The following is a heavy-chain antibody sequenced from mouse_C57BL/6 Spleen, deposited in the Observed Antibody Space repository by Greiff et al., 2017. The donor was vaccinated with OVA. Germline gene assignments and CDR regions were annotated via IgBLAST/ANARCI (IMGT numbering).Heavy chain of an antibody. CDR2: INYDGSST. CDR1: GFTFSDYY. J-gene: IGHJ2*01. V-gene: IGHV5-16*01. Sequence: DVKLVESEGGLVQPGSSMKLSCTASGFTFSDYYMAWVRQVPEKGLEWVANINYDGSSTYYLDSLKSRFIISRDNAKNILYLQMSSLKSEDTATYYCAREAGYYYFDYWGQGTTLTVSS. CDR3: AREAGYYYFDY. D-gene: IGHD3-1*01.